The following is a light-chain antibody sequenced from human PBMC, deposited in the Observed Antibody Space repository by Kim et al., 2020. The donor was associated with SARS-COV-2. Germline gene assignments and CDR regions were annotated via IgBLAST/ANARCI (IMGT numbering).Light chain of an antibody. J-gene: IGKJ4*01. CDR1: QSISSN. Sequence: VSAGERATLSCRAGQSISSNLAWYQQKPGQAPRLLIFGASTRATGIPARFSGSGSGTEFTLTITSLQSEDFGLYYCQQYNNWPLTFGGGTKVDIK. V-gene: IGKV3-15*01. CDR2: GAS. CDR3: QQYNNWPLT.